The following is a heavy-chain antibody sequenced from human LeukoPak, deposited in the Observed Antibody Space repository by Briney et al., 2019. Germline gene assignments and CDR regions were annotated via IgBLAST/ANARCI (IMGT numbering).Heavy chain of an antibody. D-gene: IGHD6-19*01. CDR3: ARGGKWLVPDY. CDR2: MNPNSGDT. Sequence: ASMKVSCKASGYTFTSYDINWVRQATGQGLEWMGWMNPNSGDTAYAQKFQDRVTITRNTSISTAYMELSSLRSEDTAVYFCARGGKWLVPDYWGQGSLVTVSS. V-gene: IGHV1-8*03. CDR1: GYTFTSYD. J-gene: IGHJ4*02.